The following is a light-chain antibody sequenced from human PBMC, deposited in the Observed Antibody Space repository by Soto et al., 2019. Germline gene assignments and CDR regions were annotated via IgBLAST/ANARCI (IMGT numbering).Light chain of an antibody. CDR1: QSISSW. V-gene: IGKV1-5*03. Sequence: DIQMTQSPSTLSASIGDRVNITCRASQSISSWLAWYQQKPGKAPKVLIYKASNLESGVTSRFSGSGSETEFTLTISSLQPDDFATYYCQQYNVYSTCGGGTKVEIK. CDR2: KAS. CDR3: QQYNVYST. J-gene: IGKJ4*01.